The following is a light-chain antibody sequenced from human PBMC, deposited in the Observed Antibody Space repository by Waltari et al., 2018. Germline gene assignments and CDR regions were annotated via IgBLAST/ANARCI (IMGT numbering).Light chain of an antibody. CDR2: YDD. CDR1: TSNIANNA. J-gene: IGLJ2*01. Sequence: QSVLTQPPSVSEAPRQMVTISCSGSTSNIANNAVNWYQQLPGKAPKLLIYYDDLVPSGFSDRFSASKSGTSASLAISGLQSEDEADYYCSVWDDSLNGQVFGGGTKLTVL. V-gene: IGLV1-36*01. CDR3: SVWDDSLNGQV.